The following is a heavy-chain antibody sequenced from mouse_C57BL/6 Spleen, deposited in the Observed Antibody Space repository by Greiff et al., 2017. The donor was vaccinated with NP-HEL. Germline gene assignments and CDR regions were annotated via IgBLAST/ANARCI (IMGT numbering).Heavy chain of an antibody. V-gene: IGHV1-50*01. J-gene: IGHJ2*01. CDR2: IDPSDRYT. Sequence: QVQLQQPGAELVKPGASVKLSCKASGYTFTSYWMQWVKQRPGQGLEWIGEIDPSDRYTNYNQKFKGKATLTVDTSSSPAYMQLRSLTSEDSAVYYCARRGDYDRGFDYWGQGTTLTVSS. CDR3: ARRGDYDRGFDY. CDR1: GYTFTSYW. D-gene: IGHD2-4*01.